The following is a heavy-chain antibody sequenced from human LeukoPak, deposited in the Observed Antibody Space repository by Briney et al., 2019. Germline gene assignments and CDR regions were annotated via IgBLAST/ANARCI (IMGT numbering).Heavy chain of an antibody. Sequence: ASVKVSRKASGGTFSSYAISWVRQAPGQGLEWMGGIIPIFGTANYAQKFQGRVTITTDESTSTAYMELSSLRSEDTAVYYCARDGMGGTNWFDPWGQGTLVTVSS. J-gene: IGHJ5*02. CDR2: IIPIFGTA. CDR3: ARDGMGGTNWFDP. CDR1: GGTFSSYA. V-gene: IGHV1-69*05. D-gene: IGHD3-16*01.